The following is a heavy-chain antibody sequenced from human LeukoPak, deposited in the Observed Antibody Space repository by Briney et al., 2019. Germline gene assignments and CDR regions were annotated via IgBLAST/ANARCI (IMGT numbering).Heavy chain of an antibody. CDR1: GSTFSSYS. D-gene: IGHD5-18*01. Sequence: PGGSLRLSCAASGSTFSSYSMDWVRQAPGKGLEWVSSISGSSSYKYYADSVKGRFTISRDNAKNSLYLQMNGLRAEDTAVYYCARGRLDTARRTFGYWGQGTLVTVSS. CDR2: ISGSSSYK. CDR3: ARGRLDTARRTFGY. V-gene: IGHV3-21*06. J-gene: IGHJ4*02.